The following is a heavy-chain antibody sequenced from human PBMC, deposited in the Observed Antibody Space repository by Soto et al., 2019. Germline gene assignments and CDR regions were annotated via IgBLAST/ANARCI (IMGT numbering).Heavy chain of an antibody. J-gene: IGHJ4*02. V-gene: IGHV4-4*02. Sequence: PSETLSLTFSVSGDSLKTSQGCSWIRQSPGKGLEWIGEVYANEGTNYNTPLKSRVQTLVHKSKNQFPLRLKHPTAEDTAVYSCKNVFYGAAPGRSFFDSWGQGILATAPQ. D-gene: IGHD1-1*01. CDR2: VYANEGT. CDR1: GDSLKTSQG. CDR3: KNVFYGAAPGRSFFDS.